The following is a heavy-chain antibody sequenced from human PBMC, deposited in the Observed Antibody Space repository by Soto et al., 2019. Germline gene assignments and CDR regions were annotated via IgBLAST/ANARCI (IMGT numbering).Heavy chain of an antibody. D-gene: IGHD2-8*01. CDR1: GGSVTTY. Sequence: QVQLQESGPRLVKTSETLSLTCPVSGGSVTTYWGWIRQPPGKGLEWIGYINYSGTTKYSSSLRSRGTISVDTSKTQVSLSLRSVTAADTAVYYCARSYCTDGVSCNWFGPWGQGILVIVSS. CDR2: INYSGTT. J-gene: IGHJ5*02. CDR3: ARSYCTDGVSCNWFGP. V-gene: IGHV4-59*02.